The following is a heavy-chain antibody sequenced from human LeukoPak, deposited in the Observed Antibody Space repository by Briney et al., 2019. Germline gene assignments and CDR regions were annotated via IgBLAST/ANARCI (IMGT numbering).Heavy chain of an antibody. V-gene: IGHV3-30*02. CDR3: ATSTTAAALDI. Sequence: GGSLRLSCAASGFTFSNYAMHWVRQAPGKGLEWVAFIRNDGNEIYYADSVKGRFTISRDNSRDTLYFQMNSLIYEDTAVYYCATSTTAAALDIWGQGTMVTVSS. J-gene: IGHJ3*02. CDR2: IRNDGNEI. CDR1: GFTFSNYA. D-gene: IGHD4-11*01.